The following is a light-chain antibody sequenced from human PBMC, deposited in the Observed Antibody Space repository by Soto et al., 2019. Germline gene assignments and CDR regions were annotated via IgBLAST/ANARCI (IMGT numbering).Light chain of an antibody. CDR1: QGISSY. Sequence: AIRMTQSPSSLSASTGERVTITCRASQGISSYLAWYQQKPGKAPKLLIYAASNLQSGVPSRFSGSGSGTDFPLTISCLQAEDSATYYCQQYYSYPIFGQGTKLEIK. J-gene: IGKJ2*01. V-gene: IGKV1-8*01. CDR3: QQYYSYPI. CDR2: AAS.